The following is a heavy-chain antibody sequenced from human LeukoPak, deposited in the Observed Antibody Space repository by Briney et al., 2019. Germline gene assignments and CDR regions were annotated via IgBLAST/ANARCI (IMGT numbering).Heavy chain of an antibody. CDR1: GFTFSSYS. Sequence: KPGGSLRLSCVASGFTFSSYSMNWVRQAPGKGLEWVSSISSSSSYIYYADSVKGRFTISRDNAKNSLYLQMNSLRAEDTAVYYCAGGSLRFLEWLAYMDVWGKGTTVTVSS. D-gene: IGHD3-3*01. J-gene: IGHJ6*03. CDR3: AGGSLRFLEWLAYMDV. CDR2: ISSSSSYI. V-gene: IGHV3-21*01.